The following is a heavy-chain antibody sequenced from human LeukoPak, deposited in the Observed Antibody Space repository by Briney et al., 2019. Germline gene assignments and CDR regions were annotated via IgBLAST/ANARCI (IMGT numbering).Heavy chain of an antibody. J-gene: IGHJ4*02. Sequence: ASVKVSCKASGYTFTDYYMHWVRQAPGQGLEWMGWIIPNSGGTNYALKFQGRVTMTRDTSISTAYMELSRLRSDDTAVYYCAFRRRDGYTFGYWGQGTLVTVSS. CDR2: IIPNSGGT. CDR3: AFRRRDGYTFGY. CDR1: GYTFTDYY. V-gene: IGHV1-2*02. D-gene: IGHD5-24*01.